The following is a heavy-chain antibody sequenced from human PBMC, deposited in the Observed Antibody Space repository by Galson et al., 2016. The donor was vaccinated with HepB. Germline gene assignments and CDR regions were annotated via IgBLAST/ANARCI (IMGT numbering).Heavy chain of an antibody. J-gene: IGHJ6*02. Sequence: CAISGDSVSSNSAAWNWIRQSPSRGLEWLGRTYYRSKWYNEYAVSVKSRITINPDTSKDQFSLQLNSVTPEDTAVYYCARDLREALAGTGYYYYGLDVWGQGTTVTVSS. V-gene: IGHV6-1*01. CDR2: TYYRSKWYN. CDR3: ARDLREALAGTGYYYYGLDV. D-gene: IGHD6-19*01. CDR1: GDSVSSNSAA.